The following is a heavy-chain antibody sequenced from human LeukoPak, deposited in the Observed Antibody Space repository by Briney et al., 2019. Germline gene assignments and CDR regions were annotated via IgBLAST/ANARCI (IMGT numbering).Heavy chain of an antibody. J-gene: IGHJ4*02. Sequence: GGSLRLSCAASGFTFDDYGMSWVRQAPGKGLEWVSGINWNGGSTGYADSVKGRFTISRDNAKNSLYLQMNSLRAEDTALYYCARDGYSYGYFAHDYWGQGTLVTVSS. CDR1: GFTFDDYG. V-gene: IGHV3-20*04. CDR3: ARDGYSYGYFAHDY. D-gene: IGHD5-18*01. CDR2: INWNGGST.